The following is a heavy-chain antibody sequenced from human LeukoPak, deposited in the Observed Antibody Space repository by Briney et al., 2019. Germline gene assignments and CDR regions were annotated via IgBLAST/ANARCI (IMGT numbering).Heavy chain of an antibody. CDR2: ISYDGSNK. V-gene: IGHV3-30-3*01. Sequence: GGSLRLSCAASGFTFSSYAMHWVRQGPGKGLEWVAVISYDGSNKYYADSVKGRFTISRDNSKNTLYLQMNSLRAEDTAVYYCARDGAFDIWGQGTMVTVSS. CDR3: ARDGAFDI. CDR1: GFTFSSYA. J-gene: IGHJ3*02.